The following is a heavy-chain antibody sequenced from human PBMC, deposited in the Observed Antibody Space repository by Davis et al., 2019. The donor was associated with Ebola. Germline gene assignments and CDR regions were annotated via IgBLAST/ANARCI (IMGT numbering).Heavy chain of an antibody. CDR1: GGSISSSSYY. V-gene: IGHV4-39*07. CDR2: IYYSGST. CDR3: ARPKYYYDSSGYYSY. Sequence: SETLSLTCTVSGGSISSSSYYWGWIRQPPGKGLEWIGSIYYSGSTYYNPSLKSRVTISVDTSKNQFSLKLSSVTAADTAVYYCARPKYYYDSSGYYSYWGQGTLVTVSS. J-gene: IGHJ4*02. D-gene: IGHD3-22*01.